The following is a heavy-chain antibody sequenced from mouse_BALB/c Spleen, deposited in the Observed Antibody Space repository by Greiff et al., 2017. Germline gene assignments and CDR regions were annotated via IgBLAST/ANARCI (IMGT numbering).Heavy chain of an antibody. CDR3: ARRIYYGSSYEGYAMDY. D-gene: IGHD1-1*01. J-gene: IGHJ4*01. V-gene: IGHV5-17*02. Sequence: EVKVVESGGGLVQPGGSRKLSCAASGFTFSSFGMHWVRQAPEKGLEWVAYISSGSSTIYYADTVKGRFTISRDNPKNTLFLQMTSLRSEDTAMYYCARRIYYGSSYEGYAMDYWGQGTSVTVSS. CDR1: GFTFSSFG. CDR2: ISSGSSTI.